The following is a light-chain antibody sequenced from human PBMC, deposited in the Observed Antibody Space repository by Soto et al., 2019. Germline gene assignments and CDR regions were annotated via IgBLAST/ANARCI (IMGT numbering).Light chain of an antibody. CDR1: SSNIGSNT. CDR2: NNS. V-gene: IGLV1-44*01. J-gene: IGLJ2*01. Sequence: QSVLTQPPSASGTPGQMVTISCSGSSSNIGSNTVNWYQQLPGMAPKLLIYNNSQRPSGVPDRFSGSKSGTSASLAISGLQYADEADYYCAAWDDSLRGLEFGGGTKLTVL. CDR3: AAWDDSLRGLE.